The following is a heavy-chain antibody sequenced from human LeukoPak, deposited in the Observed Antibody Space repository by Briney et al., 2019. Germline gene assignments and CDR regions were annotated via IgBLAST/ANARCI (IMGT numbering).Heavy chain of an antibody. CDR3: VRGPVDY. J-gene: IGHJ4*02. V-gene: IGHV3-7*01. Sequence: PGGSLRLSCAASGFTFTNYWMSWVRQAPGKGLEWVASIKQDASDKYYVDSVKGRFTISRDNAKNSLFLQIISLRGEDTALYSCVRGPVDYWGRGILVTVSS. CDR1: GFTFTNYW. CDR2: IKQDASDK.